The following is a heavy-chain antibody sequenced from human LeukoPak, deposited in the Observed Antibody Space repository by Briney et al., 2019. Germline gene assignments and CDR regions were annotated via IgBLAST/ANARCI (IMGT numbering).Heavy chain of an antibody. D-gene: IGHD5-18*01. CDR2: IYYSGST. CDR3: ARGRYSYGYGDY. J-gene: IGHJ4*02. Sequence: SETLSLTCTVSGGSISSGGYYWSWIRQHPGKGLEWIGYIYYSGSTYYNPSLKSRDTISVDTSKNQFSLKLSSVTAADTAVYYCARGRYSYGYGDYWGQGTLVTVSS. CDR1: GGSISSGGYY. V-gene: IGHV4-31*03.